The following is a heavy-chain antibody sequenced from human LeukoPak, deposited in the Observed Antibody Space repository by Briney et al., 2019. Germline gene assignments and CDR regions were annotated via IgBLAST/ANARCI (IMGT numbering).Heavy chain of an antibody. V-gene: IGHV3-33*01. D-gene: IGHD3-16*02. CDR1: GFTFSTYP. J-gene: IGHJ1*01. CDR3: AREGDSRWGELSP. Sequence: GGSLRLSCAASGFTFSTYPIHWVRQAPGKGLEWVADIWFDGSEQYYADSVKGRFIISRDNSKSTSNLQLNSLRAEDTAVYYCAREGDSRWGELSPWGQGTLVTVSS. CDR2: IWFDGSEQ.